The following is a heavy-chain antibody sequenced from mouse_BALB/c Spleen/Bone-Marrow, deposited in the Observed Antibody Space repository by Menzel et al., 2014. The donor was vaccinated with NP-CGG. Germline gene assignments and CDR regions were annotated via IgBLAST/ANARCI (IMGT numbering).Heavy chain of an antibody. CDR1: GYTFTDYA. CDR3: ARAGYGSSYDWFAY. Sequence: QVQLQQSGPELVRPGVSVKISCKGPGYTFTDYAMHWVKQSHAKSLEWIGVISTYSGNTNYNQKFKGKATMTVDKSSSTAYTELARLTSEDSAIYYCARAGYGSSYDWFAYWGQGTLVTVSA. J-gene: IGHJ3*01. V-gene: IGHV1-67*01. CDR2: ISTYSGNT. D-gene: IGHD1-1*01.